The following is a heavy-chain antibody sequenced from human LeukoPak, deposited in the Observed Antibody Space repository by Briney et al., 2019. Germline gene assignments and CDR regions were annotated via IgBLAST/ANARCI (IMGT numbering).Heavy chain of an antibody. CDR2: ISGSGGST. CDR1: GFTFSSYA. J-gene: IGHJ4*02. CDR3: AKDFVVVPGNVNYFDY. D-gene: IGHD2-21*02. V-gene: IGHV3-23*01. Sequence: GRSLRLSCAASGFTFSSYAMSWVRQAPGKGLEWVSAISGSGGSTYYADSVKGRFTISRDNSKNTLYLQMNSLRAEDTAVYYCAKDFVVVPGNVNYFDYWGQGTLVTVSS.